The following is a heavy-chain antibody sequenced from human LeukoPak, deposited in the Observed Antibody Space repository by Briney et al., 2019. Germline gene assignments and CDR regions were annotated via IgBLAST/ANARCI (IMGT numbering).Heavy chain of an antibody. D-gene: IGHD3-10*01. J-gene: IGHJ5*02. V-gene: IGHV4-4*07. CDR3: ARDRSPPAITMVLGVINNWFDP. CDR1: GGSISSYY. CDR2: IYTSGST. Sequence: SETLSLTCTVSGGSISSYYWSWIRQPAGKGLEWIGRIYTSGSTNYNPSLKSRVTMSVDTSKNQFSLKLSSVTAADTAVYYCARDRSPPAITMVLGVINNWFDPWGQGTLVTVSS.